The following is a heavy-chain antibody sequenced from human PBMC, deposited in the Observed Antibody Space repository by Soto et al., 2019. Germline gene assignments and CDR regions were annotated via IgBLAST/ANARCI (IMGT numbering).Heavy chain of an antibody. J-gene: IGHJ4*02. CDR2: ISTYNGKT. D-gene: IGHD6-13*01. V-gene: IGHV1-18*01. Sequence: QVKLVQSGAEVKKAGASVKVSCKASGYTFISYGIAWVRQAPGQGLEWMGWISTYNGKTNYAQKFQDRVTMTTDTSTSTAYMDGRSLRSDDTALYYCARAGYATSWGGSLHTGVHGVEIDFWGQGTLVTVSS. CDR3: ARAGYATSWGGSLHTGVHGVEIDF. CDR1: GYTFISYG.